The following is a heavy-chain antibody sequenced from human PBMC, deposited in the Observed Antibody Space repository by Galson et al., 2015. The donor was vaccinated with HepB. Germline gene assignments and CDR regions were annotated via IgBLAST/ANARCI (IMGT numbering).Heavy chain of an antibody. CDR3: ARGEVRSVTTSRFDP. Sequence: SLRLSCAASGFTFSSYSMNWVRQAPGKGLEWVSYISSSSSTIYYADSVKGRFTISRDNAKNSLYLQMNSLRDEDTAVYYCARGEVRSVTTSRFDPWGQGTLVTVSS. D-gene: IGHD4-11*01. J-gene: IGHJ5*02. CDR1: GFTFSSYS. CDR2: ISSSSSTI. V-gene: IGHV3-48*02.